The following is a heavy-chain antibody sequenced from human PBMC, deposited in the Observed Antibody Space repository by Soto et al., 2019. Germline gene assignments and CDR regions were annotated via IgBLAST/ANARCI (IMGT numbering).Heavy chain of an antibody. CDR1: GYSFTSYW. Sequence: PGESLKISCKGSGYSFTSYWIGWVRQMPGKGLEWMGIIYPGDSDTRYSPSFQGQVTISADKSISTAYLQWSSLKASDTAMYYCARHLRKLGNYYYYGMDVWGQGTTVTVSS. D-gene: IGHD7-27*01. J-gene: IGHJ6*02. CDR3: ARHLRKLGNYYYYGMDV. CDR2: IYPGDSDT. V-gene: IGHV5-51*01.